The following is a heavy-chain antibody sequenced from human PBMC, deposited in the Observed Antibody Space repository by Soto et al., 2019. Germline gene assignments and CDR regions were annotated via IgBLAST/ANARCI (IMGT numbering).Heavy chain of an antibody. CDR2: IYWDDDK. D-gene: IGHD3-3*01. Sequence: QITLKESGPPLVNPTQTLTLTCTFSGFSLSTSGVGVGWIRQPPGKALEWLALIYWDDDKRYSPSLKSRLTITKDTSKNQVVLTMTNMDPVDTATYYCAHRPHNYDFWSGSANGFDPWGQGTLVTVSS. J-gene: IGHJ5*02. CDR1: GFSLSTSGVG. V-gene: IGHV2-5*02. CDR3: AHRPHNYDFWSGSANGFDP.